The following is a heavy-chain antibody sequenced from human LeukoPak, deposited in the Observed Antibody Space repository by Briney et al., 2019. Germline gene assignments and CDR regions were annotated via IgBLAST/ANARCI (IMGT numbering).Heavy chain of an antibody. V-gene: IGHV1-2*02. CDR1: GYTFTGYY. J-gene: IGHJ4*02. D-gene: IGHD3-22*01. CDR2: INPNSGGT. CDR3: ARSYDSSGYYYFAY. Sequence: GASVKVSCKASGYTFTGYYMHWVRQAPGQGLEWMGWINPNSGGTNYAQKFQGRVTMTTDTSTSTAYMELRSLRSDDTAVYYCARSYDSSGYYYFAYWGQGTLVTVSS.